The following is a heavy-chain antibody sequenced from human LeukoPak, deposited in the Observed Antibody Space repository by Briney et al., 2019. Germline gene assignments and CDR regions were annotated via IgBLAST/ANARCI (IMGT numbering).Heavy chain of an antibody. D-gene: IGHD3-22*01. CDR3: ARGGEANYYDTSGYYLYYY. Sequence: GASVKVSCKASGGTFSNYAISWVRQAPGQGLEWMGRIIPIFGTTNYAQKFQGRVTLTTDESTSRAYMELSSLRSEDTAVYYCARGGEANYYDTSGYYLYYYWGQGTLVTVSS. CDR1: GGTFSNYA. J-gene: IGHJ4*02. CDR2: IIPIFGTT. V-gene: IGHV1-69*05.